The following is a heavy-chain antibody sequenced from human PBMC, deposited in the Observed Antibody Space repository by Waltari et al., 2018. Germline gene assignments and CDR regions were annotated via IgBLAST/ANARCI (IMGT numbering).Heavy chain of an antibody. CDR1: GFTFSSYW. CDR3: ARERDGYNPNDAFDI. Sequence: EVQLVESGGGLVQPGGSLRLSCAASGFTFSSYWMHWVRQAPGKGLVWVSRINSDGSSTSYADSVKGRFTISRDNAKNTLYLQMNSLRAEDTAVYYCARERDGYNPNDAFDIWGQGTMVTVSS. CDR2: INSDGSST. D-gene: IGHD5-12*01. J-gene: IGHJ3*02. V-gene: IGHV3-74*01.